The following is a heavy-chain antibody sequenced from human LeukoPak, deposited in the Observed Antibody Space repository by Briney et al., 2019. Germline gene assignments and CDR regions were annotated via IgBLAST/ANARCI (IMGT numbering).Heavy chain of an antibody. Sequence: GGSLRLSCAGSGFIFSSYWMSWVRQAPGEGLEWVANINQDGSVKNYLGSVKGRFTISRDNAKNSLSLQMNSLRAEDTAVFYCARVGTSGFDYWGQGILVTVSS. CDR3: ARVGTSGFDY. CDR2: INQDGSVK. CDR1: GFIFSSYW. J-gene: IGHJ4*02. V-gene: IGHV3-7*05. D-gene: IGHD6-19*01.